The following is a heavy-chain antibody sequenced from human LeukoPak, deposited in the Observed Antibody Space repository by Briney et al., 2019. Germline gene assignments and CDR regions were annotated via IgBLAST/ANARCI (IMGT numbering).Heavy chain of an antibody. CDR2: IIPIFGTA. J-gene: IGHJ4*02. V-gene: IGHV1-69*13. CDR1: GGTFSSYA. Sequence: ASVKVSCKASGGTFSSYAISWVRQAPGQGLEWMGGIIPIFGTANYAQKFQGRVTITADESTSTAYMELSSLRSEDTAVYYCARSRSIAARPFDYWGQGTLVTVSS. D-gene: IGHD6-6*01. CDR3: ARSRSIAARPFDY.